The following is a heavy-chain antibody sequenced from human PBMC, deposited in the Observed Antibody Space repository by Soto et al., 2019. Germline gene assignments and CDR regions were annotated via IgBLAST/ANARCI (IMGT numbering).Heavy chain of an antibody. Sequence: QVQLQESGPGLVKPSETLSLTCTVSGDSVTSVSYYWSWIRQPPGKGLEWIGYIHYSGSPDYNPYLGNQVTISIDTSKNQFSLKLTSVTAADTAVYYCARGVGFGYYYYHMDLWGQGTTVTVSS. D-gene: IGHD3-10*01. V-gene: IGHV4-61*01. CDR3: ARGVGFGYYYYHMDL. CDR1: GDSVTSVSYY. CDR2: IHYSGSP. J-gene: IGHJ6*02.